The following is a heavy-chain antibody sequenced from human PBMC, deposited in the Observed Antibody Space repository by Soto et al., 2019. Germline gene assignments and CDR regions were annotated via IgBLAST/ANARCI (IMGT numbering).Heavy chain of an antibody. CDR1: GGSISSGGYY. Sequence: SETLSLTCTVSGGSISSGGYYWSWIRQHPGKGLEWIGYIYYSGSTYYNPSLKSRVTISVDTSKNQFSLKLSSVTAADTAVYYCARVYGDYASDAFDIWGQGTMVTVSS. CDR2: IYYSGST. D-gene: IGHD4-17*01. V-gene: IGHV4-31*03. CDR3: ARVYGDYASDAFDI. J-gene: IGHJ3*02.